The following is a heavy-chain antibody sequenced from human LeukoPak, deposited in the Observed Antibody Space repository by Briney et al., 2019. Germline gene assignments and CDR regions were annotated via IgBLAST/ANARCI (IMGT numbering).Heavy chain of an antibody. Sequence: ASDQVPCLDSGYTLTGYYMHWVRQAPGQGLEWMGWINPNSGGPNYAQNFQGRVTMIRNTSITTAYMEPSRLTSDDTAVYFFARDTGFPFFDFWGQGTLVTVSS. CDR1: GYTLTGYY. CDR2: INPNSGGP. CDR3: ARDTGFPFFDF. J-gene: IGHJ4*02. V-gene: IGHV1-2*02.